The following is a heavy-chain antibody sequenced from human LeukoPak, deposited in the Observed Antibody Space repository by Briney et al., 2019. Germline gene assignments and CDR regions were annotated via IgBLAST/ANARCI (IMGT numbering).Heavy chain of an antibody. D-gene: IGHD3-3*02. V-gene: IGHV1-2*02. CDR1: GYTFSDFY. J-gene: IGHJ4*02. Sequence: ASVKVSCMASGYTFSDFYIHWVRQAPGQGLEYVGWITPKSGDTYSPQRFQGRVTMTRDASISTAYMKLSSLRSDDTAVYFCARVRLADERAWAYWGQGTLVTVSS. CDR2: ITPKSGDT. CDR3: ARVRLADERAWAY.